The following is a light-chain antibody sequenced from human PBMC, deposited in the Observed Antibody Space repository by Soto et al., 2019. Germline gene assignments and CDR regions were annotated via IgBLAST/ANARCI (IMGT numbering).Light chain of an antibody. V-gene: IGLV2-14*03. CDR3: TSWPTSTTMI. CDR1: SSDIGAYNF. Sequence: QSVLTQPASVSGSPGQSITISCTGTSSDIGAYNFVSWYQQHPGKAPKLMLYDVNIRPAGVSNRFSGSKSGNTASLTISGLQAEDEADYYCTSWPTSTTMISGGGTKVTVL. J-gene: IGLJ2*01. CDR2: DVN.